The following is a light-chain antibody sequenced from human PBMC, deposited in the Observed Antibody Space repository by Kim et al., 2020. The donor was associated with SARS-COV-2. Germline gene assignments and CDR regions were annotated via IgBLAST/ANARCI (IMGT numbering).Light chain of an antibody. J-gene: IGKJ2*01. CDR1: QTISSY. Sequence: ASVEDRVTITCRASQTISSYLNWYQQKPGKAPKLLIYAASTLQSGVPSRFSGSGSGTDFTLTITSLQPEDFATYYCQQSYSTSQYTFGQGTKLEI. V-gene: IGKV1-39*01. CDR3: QQSYSTSQYT. CDR2: AAS.